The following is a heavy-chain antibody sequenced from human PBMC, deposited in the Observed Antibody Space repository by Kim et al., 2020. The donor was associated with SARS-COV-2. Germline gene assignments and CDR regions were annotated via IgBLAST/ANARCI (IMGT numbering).Heavy chain of an antibody. Sequence: SVKVSCKASGGTFSSYAISWVRQAPGQGLEWMGGIIPIFGTANYAQKFQGRVTITADESTSTAYMELSSLRSEDTAVYYCARNLGYCSSTSCYAELDYWGQGTLVTVSS. J-gene: IGHJ4*02. CDR2: IIPIFGTA. CDR1: GGTFSSYA. D-gene: IGHD2-2*01. CDR3: ARNLGYCSSTSCYAELDY. V-gene: IGHV1-69*13.